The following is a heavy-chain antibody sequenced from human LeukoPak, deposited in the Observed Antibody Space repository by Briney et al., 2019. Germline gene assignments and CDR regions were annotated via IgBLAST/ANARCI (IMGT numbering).Heavy chain of an antibody. Sequence: PGXSLRLSCAASGFTFSSYAMSWVRQARGKGGEWVSAISGSGGSTYYADYVKGRFTISRDNYKNTVYVQVNSQRGEDTAVYYCAKARGYGDYVVKINFGYWGQGTLVTVSS. J-gene: IGHJ4*02. D-gene: IGHD4-17*01. CDR1: GFTFSSYA. CDR3: AKARGYGDYVVKINFGY. V-gene: IGHV3-23*01. CDR2: ISGSGGST.